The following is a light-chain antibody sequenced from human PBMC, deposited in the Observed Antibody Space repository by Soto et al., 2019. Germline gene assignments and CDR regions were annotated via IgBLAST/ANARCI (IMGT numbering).Light chain of an antibody. CDR1: QSISNY. Sequence: DIQRTQSPSSLSASVGDRVIIICWASQSISNYLNWYQQKPGKDPKLLIFAASSLQSGVPSRFSGSGSGTNFTLTISSLQPEDFAAYYCQQRYSATITFGQGTRLEI. CDR3: QQRYSATIT. CDR2: AAS. J-gene: IGKJ5*01. V-gene: IGKV1-39*01.